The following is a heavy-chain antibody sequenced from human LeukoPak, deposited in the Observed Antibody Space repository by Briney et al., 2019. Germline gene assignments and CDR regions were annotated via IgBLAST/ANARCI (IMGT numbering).Heavy chain of an antibody. CDR1: GFIFSSYW. CDR3: ARDRGYVPDY. Sequence: GGSLRLSCAASGFIFSSYWMHWVRQAPGKGLGWVSRINSDGSSISYADSVKGRFTITRDNAKNTLYLQMNSLRAEDTAVYYCARDRGYVPDYWGQGTLATVSS. J-gene: IGHJ4*02. V-gene: IGHV3-74*01. CDR2: INSDGSSI. D-gene: IGHD6-13*01.